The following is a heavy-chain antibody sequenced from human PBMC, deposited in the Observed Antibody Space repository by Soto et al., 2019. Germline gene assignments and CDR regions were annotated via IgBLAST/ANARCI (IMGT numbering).Heavy chain of an antibody. Sequence: SETLSLTCSVSGASVSSGSFYCSWIRQPPGKGLEWIGFIYNNETFNYNPSLKSRVTLSVDTSKHQFSLKLSSVTAADTAVYYCARVPLRYSSSHNFDSWGQGALVTVSS. CDR1: GASVSSGSFY. CDR2: IYNNETF. CDR3: ARVPLRYSSSHNFDS. D-gene: IGHD6-19*01. J-gene: IGHJ4*02. V-gene: IGHV4-61*01.